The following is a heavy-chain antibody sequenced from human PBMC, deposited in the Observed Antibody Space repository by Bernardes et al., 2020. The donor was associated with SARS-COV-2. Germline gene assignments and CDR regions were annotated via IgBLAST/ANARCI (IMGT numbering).Heavy chain of an antibody. V-gene: IGHV4-59*01. D-gene: IGHD3-3*01. CDR1: GGSISRDY. CDR3: ARERSYNWFDP. J-gene: IGHJ5*02. CDR2: IYYRGST. Sequence: SETLSLTCTVSGGSISRDYWSWVRQPPGKGLEWIGYIYYRGSTNYNPSLASRFTMSVDTSKNQFSLNLTSVTAADTAVYYCARERSYNWFDPWGQGTLVTVSS.